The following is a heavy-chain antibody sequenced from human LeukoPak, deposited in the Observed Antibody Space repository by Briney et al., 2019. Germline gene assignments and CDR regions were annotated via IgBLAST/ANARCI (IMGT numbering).Heavy chain of an antibody. V-gene: IGHV3-21*04. CDR1: GFTFSSYS. J-gene: IGHJ5*02. CDR3: ARARVQLERRPFYNWFDP. Sequence: GGSLRLSCAASGFTFSSYSMNWVRQAPGKGLEWVSSISRSSSYIYYADSVKGRFTISRDNAKNSLYLQMNSLRSDDTAVYYCARARVQLERRPFYNWFDPWGQGTLVTVSS. CDR2: ISRSSSYI. D-gene: IGHD1-1*01.